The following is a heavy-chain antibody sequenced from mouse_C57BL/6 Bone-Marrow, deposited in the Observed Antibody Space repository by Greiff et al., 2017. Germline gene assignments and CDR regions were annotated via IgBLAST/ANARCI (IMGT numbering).Heavy chain of an antibody. CDR3: ARDPIYYYGSSYGGFAY. D-gene: IGHD1-1*01. CDR1: GFTFSSYA. V-gene: IGHV5-4*01. CDR2: ISDGGSYT. Sequence: EVQRVEPGGGLVKPGGSLKLSCAASGFTFSSYAMSWVRQTPEKRLEWVATISDGGSYTYYPDNVKGRFTISRDNAKNNLYLQMSHLKSEDTAMYYCARDPIYYYGSSYGGFAYWGQGTLVTVSA. J-gene: IGHJ3*01.